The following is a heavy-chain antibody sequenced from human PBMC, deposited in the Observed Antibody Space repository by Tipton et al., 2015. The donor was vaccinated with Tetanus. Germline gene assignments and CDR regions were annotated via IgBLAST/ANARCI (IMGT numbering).Heavy chain of an antibody. J-gene: IGHJ4*02. CDR2: IYSGGST. CDR1: GFTVSNNY. V-gene: IGHV3-53*01. D-gene: IGHD2-15*01. CDR3: AKDSVAGGVANFDY. Sequence: SLRLSCAASGFTVSNNYMYWVRRAPGKGLEWVSVIYSGGSTYYADSVKGRFTISRDNSKNTLYLQMNSLRAEDTAVYYCAKDSVAGGVANFDYWGQGTLVTVSS.